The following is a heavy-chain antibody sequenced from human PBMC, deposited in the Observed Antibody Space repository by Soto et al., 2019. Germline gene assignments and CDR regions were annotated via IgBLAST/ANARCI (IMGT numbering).Heavy chain of an antibody. V-gene: IGHV4-30-4*02. J-gene: IGHJ4*02. Sequence: SSETLSLTCTVSGGSISSGDYYWSWIRQPPGKGLEWIGYIYYSGSTYYNPSLKSRVTISVDTSKNQFSLKLRPVTAADTAVYYCASLGGYNLNYALDYWGQGTLVTVSS. D-gene: IGHD1-7*01. CDR2: IYYSGST. CDR1: GGSISSGDYY. CDR3: ASLGGYNLNYALDY.